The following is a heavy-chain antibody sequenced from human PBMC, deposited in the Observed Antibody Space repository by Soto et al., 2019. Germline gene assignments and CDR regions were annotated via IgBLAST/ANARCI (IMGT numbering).Heavy chain of an antibody. J-gene: IGHJ3*02. CDR1: GFTFSSYS. CDR2: ISSSSSTI. CDR3: ARDEGYCSGGSCYNPDAFDI. Sequence: EVQLVESGGGLVQPGGSLRLSCAASGFTFSSYSMNWVRQAPGKGLEWVSYISSSSSTIYYADSVKGRFTISRDNAKNSLYLQMNSLRAEDTAVYYCARDEGYCSGGSCYNPDAFDIWGQGTMVTVSS. V-gene: IGHV3-48*01. D-gene: IGHD2-15*01.